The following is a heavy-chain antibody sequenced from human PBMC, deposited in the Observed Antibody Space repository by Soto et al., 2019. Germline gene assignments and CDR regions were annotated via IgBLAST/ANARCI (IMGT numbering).Heavy chain of an antibody. Sequence: TSETLSLTCTVSGGSISSGGYYWSWIRQHPGKGLEWIGYIYYSGSTYYNPSLKSRVTISVDTSKNQFSLKLSSVTAADTAVYYCARDNLNLGYCSSTSCPYYGMDVWGQGTTVTVSS. CDR2: IYYSGST. J-gene: IGHJ6*02. CDR3: ARDNLNLGYCSSTSCPYYGMDV. V-gene: IGHV4-31*02. D-gene: IGHD2-2*01. CDR1: GGSISSGGYY.